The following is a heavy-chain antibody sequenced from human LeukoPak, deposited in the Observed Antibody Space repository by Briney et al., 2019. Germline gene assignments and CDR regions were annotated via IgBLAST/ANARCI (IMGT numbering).Heavy chain of an antibody. CDR3: AKAPQPRWLQPFDY. V-gene: IGHV3-30*02. CDR1: GFTFSSYG. CDR2: IRYDGSNK. D-gene: IGHD5-24*01. J-gene: IGHJ4*02. Sequence: GGSLRLSCAASGFTFSSYGMHWVRQAPGKGLEWVAFIRYDGSNKYYADSVKDRFTISRDNSKNTLYLQMNSLRAEDTAVYYCAKAPQPRWLQPFDYWGQGTLVAVSS.